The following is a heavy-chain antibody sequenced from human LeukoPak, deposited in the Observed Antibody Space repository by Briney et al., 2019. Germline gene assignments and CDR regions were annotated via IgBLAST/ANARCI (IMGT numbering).Heavy chain of an antibody. CDR3: ARDRSGSYPNWFDP. J-gene: IGHJ5*02. CDR2: ISVITGDT. Sequence: GGSLRLSCAASGFTFSSFDMTWVRQAPGKGLEWVAAISVITGDTFYADSVKGRFTISRDNSKNTMYLQMNSLRAEDTALYYCARDRSGSYPNWFDPWGQGTLVTVSS. D-gene: IGHD3-10*01. CDR1: GFTFSSFD. V-gene: IGHV3-23*01.